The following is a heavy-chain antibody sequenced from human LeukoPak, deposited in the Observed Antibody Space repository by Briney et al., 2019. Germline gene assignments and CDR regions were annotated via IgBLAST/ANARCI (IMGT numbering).Heavy chain of an antibody. CDR2: ISSSGSTI. CDR3: ARLDYYGSGSYFDY. Sequence: QTGGSLRLSCAASGSTFSSYEMNWVRQAPGKGLEWVSYISSSGSTIYYADSVKGRFTISRDNARNSLYLQMNSLRAEDTAVYYCARLDYYGSGSYFDYWGQGTLVTVSS. CDR1: GSTFSSYE. V-gene: IGHV3-48*03. J-gene: IGHJ4*02. D-gene: IGHD3-10*01.